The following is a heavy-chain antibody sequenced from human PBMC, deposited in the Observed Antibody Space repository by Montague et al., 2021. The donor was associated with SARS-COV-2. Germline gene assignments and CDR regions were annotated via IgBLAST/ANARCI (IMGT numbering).Heavy chain of an antibody. CDR2: IYWDDDK. D-gene: IGHD2/OR15-2a*01. V-gene: IGHV2-5*02. Sequence: PALVKPTQTLTLTCTFSGFSLSTSGVGVGWIRQPPGKALEWLALIYWDDDKRYSPSLKSRLTITKDTSKNQVVLTMTNMDPVDTATCYCAHRRTTLTNTWFDPWGQGTLVTVSS. CDR3: AHRRTTLTNTWFDP. CDR1: GFSLSTSGVG. J-gene: IGHJ5*02.